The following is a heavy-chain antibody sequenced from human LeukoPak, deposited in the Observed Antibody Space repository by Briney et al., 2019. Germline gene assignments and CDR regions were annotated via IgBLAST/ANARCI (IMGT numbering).Heavy chain of an antibody. D-gene: IGHD5-18*01. J-gene: IGHJ6*03. Sequence: GGSLRLSCAASGFTFSSYEMNWVRQAPGEGLEWVSYISSSGSTIYYADSVKGRFTISRDNTKNSLYLQMNSLRAEDTAVYYCARIPSGYTLGYGYYYYYMDVWGKGATVTVSS. CDR2: ISSSGSTI. V-gene: IGHV3-48*03. CDR1: GFTFSSYE. CDR3: ARIPSGYTLGYGYYYYYMDV.